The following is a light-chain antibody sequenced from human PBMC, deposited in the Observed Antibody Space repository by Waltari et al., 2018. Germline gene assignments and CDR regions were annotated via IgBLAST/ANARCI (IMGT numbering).Light chain of an antibody. Sequence: EILMTQSPATLSVSPWETATLSCRASQSISRNLAWYQQKPGQAPRLLIFGASTRAPGVPDKFSGTGSGTDFILTISSLQSEDFAVYYCQQYNSWRTFGQGTKLEIK. CDR3: QQYNSWRT. J-gene: IGKJ2*01. CDR1: QSISRN. CDR2: GAS. V-gene: IGKV3-15*01.